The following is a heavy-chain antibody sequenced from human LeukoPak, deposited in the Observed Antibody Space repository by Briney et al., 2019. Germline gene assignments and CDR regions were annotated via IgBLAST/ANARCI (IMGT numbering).Heavy chain of an antibody. J-gene: IGHJ4*02. D-gene: IGHD3-10*02. CDR2: IHHSGSA. CDR1: GDSITNYY. V-gene: IGHV4-59*01. CDR3: ARARRVAVRGQYFDF. Sequence: SETLSLTCTVSGDSITNYYWSWIRHSPGKGLESIGFIHHSGSANYNPSLKSRVTMPVDTSKNQFSLKMSSVTAADTAVYHCARARRVAVRGQYFDFWGQGALVTVSS.